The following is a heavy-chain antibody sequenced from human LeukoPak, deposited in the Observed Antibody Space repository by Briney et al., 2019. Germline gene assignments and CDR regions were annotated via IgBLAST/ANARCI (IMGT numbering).Heavy chain of an antibody. V-gene: IGHV3-7*04. D-gene: IGHD5-24*01. Sequence: GGSLRLSCAASGFTVSTKLMTWVRQAPGKGLEWVANIKQDGSKKSYVDSVKGRFTISRDNAKNSLYLQMNSLRAEDTAIYYCTRVGYIDEGIDYWGQGTLVTVSS. CDR1: GFTVSTKL. CDR3: TRVGYIDEGIDY. J-gene: IGHJ4*02. CDR2: IKQDGSKK.